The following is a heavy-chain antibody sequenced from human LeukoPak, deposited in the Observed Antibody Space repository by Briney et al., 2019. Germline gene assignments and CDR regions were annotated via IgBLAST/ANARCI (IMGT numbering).Heavy chain of an antibody. Sequence: SETLSLTCTVSGGSISSSSYYWGWIRQPPGKGLEWIGSIYYSGSTYYNPSLKSRVTISVDTSKNQFSLKLSSVTAAETAVYYCARDLAVAGIDYWGQGTLVTVSS. J-gene: IGHJ4*02. V-gene: IGHV4-39*07. CDR3: ARDLAVAGIDY. D-gene: IGHD6-19*01. CDR2: IYYSGST. CDR1: GGSISSSSYY.